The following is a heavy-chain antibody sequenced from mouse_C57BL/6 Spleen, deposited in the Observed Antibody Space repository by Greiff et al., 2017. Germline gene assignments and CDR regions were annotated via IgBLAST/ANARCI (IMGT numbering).Heavy chain of an antibody. CDR3: ARGVNDGYYVRYFDV. V-gene: IGHV1-81*01. J-gene: IGHJ1*03. D-gene: IGHD2-3*01. CDR1: GYTFTSYG. CDR2: IYPRSGNT. Sequence: LVESGAELARPGASVKLSCKASGYTFTSYGISWVKQRTGQGLEWIGEIYPRSGNTYYNEKFKGKATLTADKSSSTAYRELRSLTSEDSSVYFCARGVNDGYYVRYFDVWGTGTTVTVSS.